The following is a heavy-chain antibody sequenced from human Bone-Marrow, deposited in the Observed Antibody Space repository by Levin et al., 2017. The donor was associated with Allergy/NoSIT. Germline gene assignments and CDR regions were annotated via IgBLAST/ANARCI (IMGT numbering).Heavy chain of an antibody. Sequence: GESLKISCAASGFTFSDYYITWIRQAPGKGLEWVSYISSSGSTIYYADSVKGRFTISRDNAKNSLYLQMNSLRAEDTAVYYCARGTYCTGGSCYSWYFDLWGRGTLVTVSS. CDR2: ISSSGSTI. J-gene: IGHJ2*01. CDR3: ARGTYCTGGSCYSWYFDL. CDR1: GFTFSDYY. D-gene: IGHD2-15*01. V-gene: IGHV3-11*01.